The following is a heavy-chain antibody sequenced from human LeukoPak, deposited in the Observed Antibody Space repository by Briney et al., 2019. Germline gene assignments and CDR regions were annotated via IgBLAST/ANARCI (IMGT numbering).Heavy chain of an antibody. Sequence: GGSLILSCAASEFSVGSNYMTWVRQAPGKGLEWVAFLRYDGRNKYYADSVKGRFTISRDNSKNTLYLQMNSLRAEDTAVYYCAKGPIYDILTGWRKTHNAFDIWGQGTMVTVSS. D-gene: IGHD3-9*01. CDR3: AKGPIYDILTGWRKTHNAFDI. CDR1: EFSVGSNY. CDR2: LRYDGRNK. V-gene: IGHV3-30*02. J-gene: IGHJ3*02.